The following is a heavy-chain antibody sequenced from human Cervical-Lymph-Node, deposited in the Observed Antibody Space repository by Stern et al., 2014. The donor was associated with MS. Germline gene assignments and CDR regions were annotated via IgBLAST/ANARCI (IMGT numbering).Heavy chain of an antibody. J-gene: IGHJ4*02. CDR1: GFTFSASA. V-gene: IGHV3-73*01. Sequence: EVQLVESGGGLVQPGWSLKLSCAASGFTFSASAIHWVRQASGKGLEWVGRIRSKPNNYATVYDASVKGRFTISRDDSKNTAYLQMNSLKIGDTAVYYCRAGTPQVDYWGQGTLVTVSS. CDR3: RAGTPQVDY. D-gene: IGHD6-13*01. CDR2: IRSKPNNYAT.